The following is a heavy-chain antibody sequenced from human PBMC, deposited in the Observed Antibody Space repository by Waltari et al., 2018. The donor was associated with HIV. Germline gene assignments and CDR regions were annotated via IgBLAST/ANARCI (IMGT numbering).Heavy chain of an antibody. V-gene: IGHV4-34*01. Sequence: QVQLQQWGAGLLQPSETLSLTCAVYGGSFSGYYWSWIRQPPGKGLEWIGEINHSGSTNYNPSLKSRVTISVDTSKNQFSLKLSSVTAADTAVYYCARGPAYYDILTGVDAFDIWGQGTMVTVSS. D-gene: IGHD3-9*01. CDR3: ARGPAYYDILTGVDAFDI. J-gene: IGHJ3*02. CDR1: GGSFSGYY. CDR2: INHSGST.